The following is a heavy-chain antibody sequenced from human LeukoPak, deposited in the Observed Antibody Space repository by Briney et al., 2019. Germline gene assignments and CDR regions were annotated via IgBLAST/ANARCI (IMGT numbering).Heavy chain of an antibody. D-gene: IGHD2-15*01. CDR3: ARDRQEGGMRVSSFQY. CDR2: VYGGVSSQRNPSH. J-gene: IGHJ4*02. Sequence: PSETLSLTCSVSGASVSGGDYYWSWIRQPAGKGLEWIGRVYGGVSSQRNPSHQYNPSLMSRLTISADTSRNQFSLSLHSVTAADTAIYYCARDRQEGGMRVSSFQYWGQGTPVTVSS. V-gene: IGHV4-61*02. CDR1: GASVSGGDYY.